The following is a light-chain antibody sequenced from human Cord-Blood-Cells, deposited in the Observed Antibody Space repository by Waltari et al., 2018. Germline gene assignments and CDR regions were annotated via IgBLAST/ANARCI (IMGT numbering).Light chain of an antibody. CDR2: KDS. J-gene: IGLJ3*02. Sequence: SYELTQPPSVSVSLGQMARITCSGEALPTKYAYWYQQKPGQFPVLVIYKDSERPSGIPERFSGSSSGTIVTLTISGVQAEDEADYYCLSADSSGTWVFGGGTKLTV. CDR3: LSADSSGTWV. CDR1: ALPTKY. V-gene: IGLV3-16*01.